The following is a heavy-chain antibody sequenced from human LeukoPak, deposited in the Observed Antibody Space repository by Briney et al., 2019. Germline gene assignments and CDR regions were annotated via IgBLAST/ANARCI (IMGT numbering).Heavy chain of an antibody. CDR2: IYSGTN. V-gene: IGHV4-39*02. CDR3: ARIHWLATRYYFDY. Sequence: SETLSLTCTVSGGSISTSTYYWAWIRQPPGKGLEWIGTIYSGTNYYNPSLKSRLTMSVDTSRNHFSLNLKSVTAADTAVYYCARIHWLATRYYFDYWGQGTLVAVSA. J-gene: IGHJ4*02. D-gene: IGHD6-19*01. CDR1: GGSISTSTYY.